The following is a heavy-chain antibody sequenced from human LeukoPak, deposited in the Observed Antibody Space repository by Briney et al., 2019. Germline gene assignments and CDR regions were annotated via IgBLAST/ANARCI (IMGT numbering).Heavy chain of an antibody. V-gene: IGHV1-2*02. J-gene: IGHJ4*02. D-gene: IGHD3-22*01. CDR2: INPKSGGT. CDR3: ERRHYYDSSSYDY. CDR1: GYTLTGYY. Sequence: ASVKVSCMPSGYTLTGYYMRWVPQAPGQGLEWMGWINPKSGGTNYAQKFQGRVTITRDTSISTPYMDMNRLRSPSTAVYYCERRHYYDSSSYDYWGQGTLVTASP.